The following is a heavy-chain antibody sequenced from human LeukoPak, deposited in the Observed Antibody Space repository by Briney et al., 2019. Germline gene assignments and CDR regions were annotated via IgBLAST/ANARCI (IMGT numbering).Heavy chain of an antibody. CDR2: INHSGST. Sequence: PSETLSLTCAVYGGSFSGYYWSWIRQPPGKGLEWIGEINHSGSTNYNPSLKSRVTISVDTSKNQFSLKLSSVTAADTAVDYCARIYGDYDYWGQGTLVTVSS. J-gene: IGHJ4*02. D-gene: IGHD4-17*01. CDR3: ARIYGDYDY. V-gene: IGHV4-34*01. CDR1: GGSFSGYY.